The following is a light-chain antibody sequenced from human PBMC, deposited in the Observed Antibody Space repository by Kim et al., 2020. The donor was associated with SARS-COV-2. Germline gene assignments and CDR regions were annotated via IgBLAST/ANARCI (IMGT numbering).Light chain of an antibody. J-gene: IGKJ2*01. Sequence: SLSPGERATRSCRASLTVGSQLNWYQQKPGQSPRLVIYDASNRATGIPPRFSGSGSGTDFTLTISSLEPEDYAVYYCQHRLRWPVTFGQGTKLEI. V-gene: IGKV3-11*01. CDR2: DAS. CDR3: QHRLRWPVT. CDR1: LTVGSQ.